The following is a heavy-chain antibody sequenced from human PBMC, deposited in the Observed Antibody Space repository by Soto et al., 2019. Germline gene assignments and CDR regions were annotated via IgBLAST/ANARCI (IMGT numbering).Heavy chain of an antibody. V-gene: IGHV3-23*01. Sequence: GGSLRLSCAASGFIFSNYAMNWVRQAPGKGLEWVSAISAGGSNTNYADSVKGRFTISSDNSKNTLYLQMNGLRADDTAVYYCAKEYSTSFDYWGQGTPVTVSS. D-gene: IGHD6-6*01. CDR1: GFIFSNYA. CDR2: ISAGGSNT. J-gene: IGHJ4*02. CDR3: AKEYSTSFDY.